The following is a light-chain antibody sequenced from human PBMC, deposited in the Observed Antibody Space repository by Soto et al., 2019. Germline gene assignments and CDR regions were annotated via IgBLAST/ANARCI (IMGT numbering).Light chain of an antibody. J-gene: IGKJ5*01. CDR1: QSVGRN. V-gene: IGKV3-15*01. Sequence: EIVLTQSPGTLSVSPGERAALSCRASQSVGRNLAWYQQKPGQAPRLLIYDASTRATGIPARFSGGGSGTEFTLSISSLQSEDFAVYYCQRYNNWPPITFGQGTRLEIK. CDR3: QRYNNWPPIT. CDR2: DAS.